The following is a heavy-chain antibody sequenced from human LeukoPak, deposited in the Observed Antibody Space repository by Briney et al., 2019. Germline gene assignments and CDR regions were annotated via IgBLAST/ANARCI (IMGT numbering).Heavy chain of an antibody. CDR2: INHSGST. CDR1: GGSFSGYY. Sequence: SQTLSLTCAVYGGSFSGYYWSWIRQPPGKGLEWIGEINHSGSTNYNPSLQSRVTISVDTSKNQFSLKLSSVTAADTDVYDCARRRGIAAGGLDYWGQGTLVTVSS. V-gene: IGHV4-34*01. CDR3: ARRRGIAAGGLDY. J-gene: IGHJ4*02. D-gene: IGHD6-13*01.